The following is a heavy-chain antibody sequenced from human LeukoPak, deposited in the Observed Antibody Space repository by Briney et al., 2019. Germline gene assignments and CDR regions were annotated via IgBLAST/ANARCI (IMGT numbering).Heavy chain of an antibody. V-gene: IGHV1-8*03. CDR1: GYTFTSYD. D-gene: IGHD3-3*01. J-gene: IGHJ4*02. Sequence: AASVKVSCKASGYTFTSYDINWVRQATGQGLEWMGWMNPNSGNTGYAQKFQGRVTITRNTSISTAYMELSSLRSEDTAVYYCATGPVDFWSGYYSFDYWGQGTLVTVSS. CDR2: MNPNSGNT. CDR3: ATGPVDFWSGYYSFDY.